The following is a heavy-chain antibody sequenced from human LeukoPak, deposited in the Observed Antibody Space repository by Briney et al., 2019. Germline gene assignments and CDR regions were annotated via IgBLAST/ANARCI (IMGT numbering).Heavy chain of an antibody. CDR2: MNPNSGNT. J-gene: IGHJ6*02. V-gene: IGHV1-8*01. D-gene: IGHD2-2*02. CDR3: ARGSTYCSSTSCYTNYYYYGMDV. CDR1: GYTFTSYD. Sequence: GASVKVSCKASGYTFTSYDINWVRQATGQGLEWMGWMNPNSGNTGYAQKFQGRVTMTRNTSISTAYMELSSLRSEDTAVYYCARGSTYCSSTSCYTNYYYYGMDVWGQGTTVTVSS.